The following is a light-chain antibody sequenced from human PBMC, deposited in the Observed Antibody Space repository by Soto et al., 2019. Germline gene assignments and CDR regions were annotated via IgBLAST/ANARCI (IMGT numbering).Light chain of an antibody. CDR3: PQYANLPNT. CDR2: GAS. V-gene: IGKV3-15*01. Sequence: ILVTQSPYTLSVSPGERATLACRASQSIAEKVVWYQQKSGQAPRLLIYGASTRAAGVPARFSGSGSGTEFTLTICSLQSADIAVYFCPQYANLPNTFGHGTKVDIK. CDR1: QSIAEK. J-gene: IGKJ3*01.